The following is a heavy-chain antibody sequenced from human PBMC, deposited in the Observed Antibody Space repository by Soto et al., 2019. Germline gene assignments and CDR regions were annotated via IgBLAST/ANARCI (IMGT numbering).Heavy chain of an antibody. V-gene: IGHV3-48*03. CDR1: AFSFSTYE. D-gene: IGHD3-22*01. CDR3: AKIGYYYDGSGD. J-gene: IGHJ4*02. CDR2: ISKSADAK. Sequence: GGSLRLSCAASAFSFSTYEMMWVRQAPGKGLEWVSYISKSADAKYYADSVKGRFTISRDNAKNSLYLQMDSLRVEDTAVYYCAKIGYYYDGSGDWGQGTLVTVSS.